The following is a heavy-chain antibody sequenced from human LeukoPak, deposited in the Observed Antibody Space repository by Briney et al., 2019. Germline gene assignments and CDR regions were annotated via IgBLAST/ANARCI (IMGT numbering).Heavy chain of an antibody. CDR3: ARTYYDILTGYYGDY. D-gene: IGHD3-9*01. Sequence: SETLSLTCTVSGGSISSSSYYWGWIRQPPGKGLEWIGSIYYSGSTYHNPSLKSRVTISVDTSKNQFSLKLSSVTAADTAVYYCARTYYDILTGYYGDYWGQGTLVTVSS. V-gene: IGHV4-39*07. J-gene: IGHJ4*02. CDR1: GGSISSSSYY. CDR2: IYYSGST.